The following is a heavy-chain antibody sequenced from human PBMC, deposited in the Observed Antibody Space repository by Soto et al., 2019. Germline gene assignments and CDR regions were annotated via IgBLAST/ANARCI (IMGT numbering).Heavy chain of an antibody. CDR2: IIPIFGTA. CDR1: GGTFSSYA. CDR3: ARGHSSGYYYAEWFDP. D-gene: IGHD3-22*01. Sequence: QVQLVQSGAEVKKPGSSVKVSCKASGGTFSSYAISWVRQAPGQGLEWMGGIIPIFGTANYAQKFQGRVTITADKSTSTAYMELSRLRSEDTAVYYCARGHSSGYYYAEWFDPWGQGTLVTVSS. V-gene: IGHV1-69*06. J-gene: IGHJ5*02.